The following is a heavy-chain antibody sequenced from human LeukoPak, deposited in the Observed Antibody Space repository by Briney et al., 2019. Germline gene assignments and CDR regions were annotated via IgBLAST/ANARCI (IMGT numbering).Heavy chain of an antibody. CDR2: IYTSGST. CDR3: ARSGYNWNNEWWFDP. Sequence: PSETLSLTCTVSGGPISTYYWSWVRQPPGKGLEWIGYIYTSGSTNYDPSFKSRVTISVDTSKNQFSPKLTSVTAADTAVYYWARSGYNWNNEWWFDPWGQGTLVTVSS. V-gene: IGHV4-4*08. J-gene: IGHJ5*02. D-gene: IGHD1/OR15-1a*01. CDR1: GGPISTYY.